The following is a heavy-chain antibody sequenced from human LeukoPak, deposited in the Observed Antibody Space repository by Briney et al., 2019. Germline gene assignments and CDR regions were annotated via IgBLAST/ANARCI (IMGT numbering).Heavy chain of an antibody. Sequence: PSETLSLTCTVSGGSISSYYWSWIRQPPGKGLEWIGYIFYSGSTNYNPSLKSRVTISVDTSKNQYSLKLNSVTAADTAVHYCARDLARDDAFDIWGQGTLVTVSS. V-gene: IGHV4-59*01. CDR1: GGSISSYY. CDR3: ARDLARDDAFDI. CDR2: IFYSGST. J-gene: IGHJ3*02.